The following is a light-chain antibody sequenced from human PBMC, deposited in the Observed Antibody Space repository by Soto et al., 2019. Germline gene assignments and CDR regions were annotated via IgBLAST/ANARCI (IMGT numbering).Light chain of an antibody. J-gene: IGLJ3*02. CDR1: SSDVGGYNY. CDR3: SSFAGRNNLV. Sequence: QSALTQPPSASGSPGQSVTISCTGTSSDVGGYNYVSWYHQHPGKAPKLMIYEVTKRPSGVPDRFSGSKSGDTASLTVSGLQAEDEADYFCSSFAGRNNLVFGGGTKVTVL. CDR2: EVT. V-gene: IGLV2-8*01.